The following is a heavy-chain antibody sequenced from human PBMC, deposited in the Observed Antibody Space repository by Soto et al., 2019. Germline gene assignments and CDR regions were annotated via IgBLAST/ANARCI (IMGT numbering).Heavy chain of an antibody. CDR2: IYYSGST. J-gene: IGHJ4*02. CDR1: GGSISSSSYY. CDR3: ASFPEQWLVSFDY. V-gene: IGHV4-39*01. Sequence: QLQLQESGPGLVKPSETLSLTCTVSGGSISSSSYYWGWIRQPPGKGLEWIGSIYYSGSTYYNPSLKSRVTISVDTSKNQFSLKLSSVTAADTALYYCASFPEQWLVSFDYWGQGTLVTVSS. D-gene: IGHD6-19*01.